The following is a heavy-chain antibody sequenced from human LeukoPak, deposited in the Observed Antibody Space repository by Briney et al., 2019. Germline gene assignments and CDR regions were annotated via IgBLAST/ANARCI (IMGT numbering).Heavy chain of an antibody. CDR3: ARSSDSSSLQYFQH. V-gene: IGHV3-7*03. D-gene: IGHD6-6*01. J-gene: IGHJ1*01. Sequence: GGSLRLSCAVSGFSSSTAWMTWVRQAPGKGLEWVADIRQDGSDKYYVDSVKGRFTISRDNAKNSLYLQMNSLRAEDTAVYYCARSSDSSSLQYFQHWGQGNLVTVSS. CDR2: IRQDGSDK. CDR1: GFSSSTAW.